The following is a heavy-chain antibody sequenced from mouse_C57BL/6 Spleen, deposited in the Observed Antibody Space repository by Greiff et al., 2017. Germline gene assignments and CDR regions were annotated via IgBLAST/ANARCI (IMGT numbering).Heavy chain of an antibody. Sequence: QVQLKESGAELVRPGTSVKVSCKASGYAFTNYLIEWVKQRPGQGLEWIGVINPGSGGTNYNEKFKGKATLTADKSSSTAYMQLSSLTSEDSAVXFCARTPYYDYDGYYAMDYWGQGTSGTVSS. D-gene: IGHD2-4*01. CDR2: INPGSGGT. CDR1: GYAFTNYL. J-gene: IGHJ4*01. CDR3: ARTPYYDYDGYYAMDY. V-gene: IGHV1-54*01.